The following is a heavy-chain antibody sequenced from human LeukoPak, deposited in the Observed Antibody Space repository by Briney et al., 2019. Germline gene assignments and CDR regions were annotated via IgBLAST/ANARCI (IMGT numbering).Heavy chain of an antibody. CDR1: GGSFSGYY. Sequence: PSETLSLTCAVYGGSFSGYYWSWIRQPPGKGLEWIGEINHSGSTNYNPSLKSRVTISVDTSKNQFSLKLSFVTAADTAVYYCARGRCSSTSCYNYYYGMDVWGQGTTVTVSS. D-gene: IGHD2-2*02. CDR3: ARGRCSSTSCYNYYYGMDV. CDR2: INHSGST. J-gene: IGHJ6*02. V-gene: IGHV4-34*01.